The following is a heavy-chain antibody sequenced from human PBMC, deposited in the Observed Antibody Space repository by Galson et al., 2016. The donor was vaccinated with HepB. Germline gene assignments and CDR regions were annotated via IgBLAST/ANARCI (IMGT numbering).Heavy chain of an antibody. D-gene: IGHD1-1*01. CDR3: ARDMFSPGIPDY. Sequence: SLRLSCAASGFSFSSHSMHWVRQAPGKGLEWVALISYDGSYKYYADSVQGRFTISRDNSKNTLYLRMYSLRAEDTALYYCARDMFSPGIPDYWGQGTLVTVSS. J-gene: IGHJ4*02. CDR2: ISYDGSYK. CDR1: GFSFSSHS. V-gene: IGHV3-30*04.